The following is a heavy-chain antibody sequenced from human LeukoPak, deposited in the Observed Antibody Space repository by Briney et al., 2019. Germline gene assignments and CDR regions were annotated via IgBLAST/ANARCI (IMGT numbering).Heavy chain of an antibody. CDR1: GFRFTNYG. J-gene: IGHJ4*02. CDR2: IWFDGSYK. D-gene: IGHD1-1*01. V-gene: IGHV3-33*06. CDR3: AKVVQYTASTGTVLDS. Sequence: GGSLRLSCAASGFRFTNYGMHWVRQAPGKGLDWVAVIWFDGSYKYYSDSVKGRFTISRDNSKNTLYLQMDSLRAEDTAIYYCAKVVQYTASTGTVLDSWGQGTLVTVSS.